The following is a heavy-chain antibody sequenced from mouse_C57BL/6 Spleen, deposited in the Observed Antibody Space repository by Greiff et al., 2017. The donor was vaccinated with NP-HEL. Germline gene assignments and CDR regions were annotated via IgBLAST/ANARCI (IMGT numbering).Heavy chain of an antibody. Sequence: VQLKESGPELVKPGASVKISCKASGYSFTDYNMNWVKQSNGKSLEWIGVINPNYGTTSYNQKFKGKATLTVDQSSSTAYMQLNSLTSEDSAVYYCARAGFTTVVARYFDVWGTGTTVTVSS. J-gene: IGHJ1*03. D-gene: IGHD1-1*01. CDR3: ARAGFTTVVARYFDV. V-gene: IGHV1-39*01. CDR2: INPNYGTT. CDR1: GYSFTDYN.